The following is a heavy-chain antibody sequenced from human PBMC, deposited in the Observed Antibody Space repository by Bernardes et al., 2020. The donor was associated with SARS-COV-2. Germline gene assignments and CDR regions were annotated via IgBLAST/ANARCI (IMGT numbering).Heavy chain of an antibody. D-gene: IGHD2-8*01. CDR2: LYTDGSA. Sequence: GGSLRLSCSVSGFTVSSNYMFWVRQPLGKGLEWVSVLYTDGSARYADSVRGRFTISRDTSKNTLNLQLNSLRTEDTATYYCARKFTYGFDWGQGTLVTVS. CDR1: GFTVSSNY. V-gene: IGHV3-53*01. CDR3: ARKFTYGFD. J-gene: IGHJ4*02.